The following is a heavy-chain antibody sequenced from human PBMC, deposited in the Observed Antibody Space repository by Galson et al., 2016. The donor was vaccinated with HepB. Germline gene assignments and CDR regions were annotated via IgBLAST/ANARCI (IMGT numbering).Heavy chain of an antibody. CDR1: GFTFSTYA. V-gene: IGHV3-23*01. CDR2: ISGSGGNT. D-gene: IGHD1-1*01. J-gene: IGHJ4*02. Sequence: SLRLSCAASGFTFSTYAMTWVRQAPGKGLEWVSTISGSGGNTFYADSVKGRFTISRDNSKNTLYLQRNSLRGDDQAVFYCAALEPYYFDYWGQGTLVTVAS. CDR3: AALEPYYFDY.